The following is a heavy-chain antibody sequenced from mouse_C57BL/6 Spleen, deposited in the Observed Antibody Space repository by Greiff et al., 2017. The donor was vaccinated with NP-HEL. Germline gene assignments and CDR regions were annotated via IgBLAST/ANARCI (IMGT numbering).Heavy chain of an antibody. CDR3: ARDDGYYC. Sequence: VQLQQSGAELVKSGASVKLSCKASGYTFTSYWMHWVKQRPGQGLEWIGMIHPNSGSTNYNEKFKSKATLTVDKSSSTAYMQLSSLTSEDSAVYYCARDDGYYCWGQGTTLTVSS. D-gene: IGHD2-3*01. J-gene: IGHJ2*01. CDR1: GYTFTSYW. CDR2: IHPNSGST. V-gene: IGHV1-64*01.